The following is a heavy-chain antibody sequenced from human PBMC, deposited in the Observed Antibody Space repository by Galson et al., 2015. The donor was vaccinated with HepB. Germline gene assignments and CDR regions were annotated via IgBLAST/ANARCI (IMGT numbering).Heavy chain of an antibody. D-gene: IGHD1-26*01. V-gene: IGHV3-30-3*01. Sequence: SPRLSCAASGFNFSSYAMHWVRQAPGKGLEWVAVISYDGTNKYNADSVKGRFTISRDNSKNTLYMQMNSLRAEDTAVYYCAKDFWMGASTEGPVDSWGQGTLVTVSS. CDR1: GFNFSSYA. CDR3: AKDFWMGASTEGPVDS. J-gene: IGHJ4*02. CDR2: ISYDGTNK.